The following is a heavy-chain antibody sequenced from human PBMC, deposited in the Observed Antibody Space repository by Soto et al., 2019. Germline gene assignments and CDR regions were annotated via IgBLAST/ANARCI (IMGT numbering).Heavy chain of an antibody. Sequence: GGSLRLSCAASGFTFSSYAMSWVRQAPGKGLEWVSAISGSGGSTYYADSVKGRFTISRDNSKNTLYLQMNSLRAEDTAVYYCAKDRAVDDYVWGSYPYGMDVWGQGTTVTVSS. D-gene: IGHD3-16*02. CDR3: AKDRAVDDYVWGSYPYGMDV. J-gene: IGHJ6*02. CDR2: ISGSGGST. CDR1: GFTFSSYA. V-gene: IGHV3-23*01.